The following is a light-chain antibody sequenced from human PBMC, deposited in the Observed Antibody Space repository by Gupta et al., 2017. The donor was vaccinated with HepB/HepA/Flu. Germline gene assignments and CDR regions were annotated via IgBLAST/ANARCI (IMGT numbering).Light chain of an antibody. CDR2: DVS. J-gene: IGLJ2*01. CDR3: SSYTSSNTLV. Sequence: QSALTQPASVSGSPGPSITIPCTGTSSDVGGYNYVSWYQQHPGKAPKLMIYDVSNRPSGVSNRFSGSKSGNTASLTISGLQAEDEADYYCSSYTSSNTLVFGGGTKLTVL. CDR1: SSDVGGYNY. V-gene: IGLV2-14*01.